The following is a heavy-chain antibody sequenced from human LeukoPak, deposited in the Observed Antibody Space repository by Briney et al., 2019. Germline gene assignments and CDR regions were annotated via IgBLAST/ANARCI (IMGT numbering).Heavy chain of an antibody. CDR2: ISGSGGST. V-gene: IGHV3-23*01. CDR1: GFTFSSYA. CDR3: AKDLWLPNDAFDI. Sequence: GGSLRLSCAASGFTFSSYAMSWVRQAPGKGLEWVSAISGSGGSTYYADPVKGRFTISRDNSKNTLYLQMNSLRAEDTAVYYCAKDLWLPNDAFDIWGQGTMVTVSS. J-gene: IGHJ3*02. D-gene: IGHD2-21*01.